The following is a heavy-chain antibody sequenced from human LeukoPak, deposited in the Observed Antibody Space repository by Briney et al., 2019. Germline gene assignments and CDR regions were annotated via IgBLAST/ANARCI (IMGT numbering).Heavy chain of an antibody. Sequence: PGGSLRLSCVASGFTFSRNAMHWVRQAPGKGLEWVALTSYDESNKYFADSVKGRFTISRDNSNNALYLHMNSLRAEDTAVYYCVRDTGFLSSGSYQAPFDYWGQGTLVTVSS. CDR1: GFTFSRNA. J-gene: IGHJ4*02. D-gene: IGHD1-26*01. CDR3: VRDTGFLSSGSYQAPFDY. CDR2: TSYDESNK. V-gene: IGHV3-30-3*01.